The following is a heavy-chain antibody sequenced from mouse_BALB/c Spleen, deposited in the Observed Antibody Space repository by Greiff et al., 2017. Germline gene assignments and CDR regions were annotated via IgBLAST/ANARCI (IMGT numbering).Heavy chain of an antibody. CDR2: INSNGGST. J-gene: IGHJ4*01. D-gene: IGHD2-14*01. CDR3: ARDGDRYGAMDY. Sequence: DVKLVESGGGLVQPGGSLKLSCAASGFTFSSYGMSWVRQTPDKRLELVATINSNGGSTYYPDSVKGRFTNSRDNAKNTLYLQMSSLKSEDTAMYYCARDGDRYGAMDYWGQGTSVTVSS. CDR1: GFTFSSYG. V-gene: IGHV5-6-3*01.